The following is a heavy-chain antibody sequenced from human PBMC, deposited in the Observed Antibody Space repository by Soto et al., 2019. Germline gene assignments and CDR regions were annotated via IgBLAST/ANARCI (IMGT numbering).Heavy chain of an antibody. CDR1: GGTFSSYT. CDR3: ARDRTGTTPYYYYYMDV. D-gene: IGHD1-1*01. V-gene: IGHV1-69*08. Sequence: QVQLVQSGAEVKKPGSSVKDSCKASGGTFSSYTISWVRQAPGQGLEWMGRIIPILGIANYAQKFQGRVTITADKSTSTAYMELSSLRSEDTAVYYCARDRTGTTPYYYYYMDVWGKGTTVTVSS. CDR2: IIPILGIA. J-gene: IGHJ6*03.